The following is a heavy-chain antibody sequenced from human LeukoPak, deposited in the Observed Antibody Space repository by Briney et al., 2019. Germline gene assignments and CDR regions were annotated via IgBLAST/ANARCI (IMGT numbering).Heavy chain of an antibody. CDR1: GFTFSSYA. CDR3: VREDTPATANY. Sequence: GGSLRLSCAASGFTFSSYAMSWVRQAPGRGLEWVSAISDSGDITYYADSVKGRFTISRDNSKDTLFLQMHSLRPGDTAVYYCVREDTPATANYWGQGALVTISS. D-gene: IGHD2-21*02. V-gene: IGHV3-23*01. J-gene: IGHJ4*02. CDR2: ISDSGDIT.